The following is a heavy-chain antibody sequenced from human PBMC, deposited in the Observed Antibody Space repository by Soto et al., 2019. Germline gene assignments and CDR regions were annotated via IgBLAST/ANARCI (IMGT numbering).Heavy chain of an antibody. CDR3: ARHLGVWPSYFYYYGMDV. J-gene: IGHJ6*02. CDR1: GYSFTSYW. CDR2: IDPSDSYT. V-gene: IGHV5-10-1*01. Sequence: PGESLKISCKGSGYSFTSYWISWVRQMPGKGLEWMGRIDPSDSYTNYSPSFQGHVTISADKSISTAYLQWSSLKASDTAMYYCARHLGVWPSYFYYYGMDVWGQGTTVTVSS. D-gene: IGHD3-3*01.